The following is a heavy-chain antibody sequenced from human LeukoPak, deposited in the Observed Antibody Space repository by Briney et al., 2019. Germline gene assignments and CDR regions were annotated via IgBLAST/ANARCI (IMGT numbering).Heavy chain of an antibody. CDR1: GYTFAAHY. D-gene: IGHD3-22*01. J-gene: IGHJ2*01. CDR3: ARSERAGLYYDSSGHYYDWCFDL. V-gene: IGHV1-2*02. Sequence: GASVKVSCKASGYTFAAHYLHWVRQAPGQGLEWMGWVNPNSGGTNYAQKFQGRVTMTRDTSINTAYMELRRLRSDDTAVYYRARSERAGLYYDSSGHYYDWCFDLWGRGTLVTVSS. CDR2: VNPNSGGT.